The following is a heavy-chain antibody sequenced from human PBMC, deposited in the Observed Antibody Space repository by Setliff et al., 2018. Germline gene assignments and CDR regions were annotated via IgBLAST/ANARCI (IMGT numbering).Heavy chain of an antibody. CDR3: ACPDILTGLYDY. CDR1: GFTFSDYY. D-gene: IGHD3-9*01. Sequence: GGSLSLSCAASGFTFSDYYMTWIRQAPGKGLEWVSYISSSGSTIYYADSVKGRFTISRDNAKNSLYLQMNSLRAEDTAVYYCACPDILTGLYDYWGQGTLVTVSS. V-gene: IGHV3-11*04. J-gene: IGHJ4*02. CDR2: ISSSGSTI.